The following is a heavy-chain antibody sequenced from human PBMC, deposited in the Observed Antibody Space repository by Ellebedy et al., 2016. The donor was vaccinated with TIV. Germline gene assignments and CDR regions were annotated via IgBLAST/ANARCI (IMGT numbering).Heavy chain of an antibody. Sequence: GGSLRLSXAASGFTFSSYSMNWVRQAPGKGLEWVSSISSSSSYIYYADSVKGRFTISRDNAKNSLYLQMNSLRAEDTAVYYCARRRRPYYGMDVWGQGTTVTVSS. CDR2: ISSSSSYI. J-gene: IGHJ6*02. D-gene: IGHD6-25*01. CDR1: GFTFSSYS. CDR3: ARRRRPYYGMDV. V-gene: IGHV3-21*01.